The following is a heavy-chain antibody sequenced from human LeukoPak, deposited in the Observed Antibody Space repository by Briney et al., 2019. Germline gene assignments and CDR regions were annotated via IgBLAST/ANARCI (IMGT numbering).Heavy chain of an antibody. V-gene: IGHV1-2*02. D-gene: IGHD6-13*01. CDR2: INPNSGGT. Sequence: ASVKVSCKASGYTFTGYYMHWVRQAPGQGLEWMGWINPNSGGTNCAQKFQGRVTMTRDTSISTAYMELSRLRSDDTAVYYCARERGRIAAAGHNWFDPWGQGTLVTVSS. J-gene: IGHJ5*02. CDR1: GYTFTGYY. CDR3: ARERGRIAAAGHNWFDP.